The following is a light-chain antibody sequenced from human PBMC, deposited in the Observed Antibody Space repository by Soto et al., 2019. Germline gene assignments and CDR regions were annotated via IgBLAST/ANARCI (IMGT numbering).Light chain of an antibody. CDR1: QSISTW. J-gene: IGKJ1*01. CDR3: QQYNTFPCT. V-gene: IGKV1-5*03. CDR2: KAS. Sequence: DIPMTQSPSTLSASVGDRVTMTCRASQSISTWLAWYQQRPGRAPKLLIYKASTLEGGVPSTFSGSASGTEFPLTISSLQPDDFATYYCQQYNTFPCTFGQGTKVEIK.